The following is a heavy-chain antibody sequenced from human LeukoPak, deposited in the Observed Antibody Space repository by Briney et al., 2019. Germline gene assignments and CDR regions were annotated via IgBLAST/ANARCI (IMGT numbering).Heavy chain of an antibody. J-gene: IGHJ1*01. CDR1: GGSISSGSYY. V-gene: IGHV4-61*02. D-gene: IGHD3-22*01. CDR2: IYTSGST. Sequence: PSQTLSLTCTVSGGSISSGSYYWSWIRQPAGKGLEWIGRIYTSGSTNYNPSLKSRVTISVDTSKNQFSLKLSSVTAADTAVYYCARGEYYYDSSGYYYQYFQNWGQGTLVTVSS. CDR3: ARGEYYYDSSGYYYQYFQN.